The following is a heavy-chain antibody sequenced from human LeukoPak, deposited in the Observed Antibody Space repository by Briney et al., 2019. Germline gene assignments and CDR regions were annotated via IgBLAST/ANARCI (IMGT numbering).Heavy chain of an antibody. CDR2: INAGNGNT. D-gene: IGHD3-9*01. J-gene: IGHJ4*02. V-gene: IGHV1-3*01. CDR3: ARLDILTGYYIDY. CDR1: GYTFTIYP. Sequence: GASLKVSCKASGYTFTIYPMHWVRQALGLRLEWMGWINAGNGNTKYSQKFQGRVTITRDTSASTAYMELSSLRSEDTAVYYCARLDILTGYYIDYWGQGTLVTVSS.